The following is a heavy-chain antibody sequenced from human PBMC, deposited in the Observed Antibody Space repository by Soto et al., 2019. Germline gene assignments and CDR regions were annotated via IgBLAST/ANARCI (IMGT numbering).Heavy chain of an antibody. CDR1: GFTFSSSG. Sequence: GGSLRLSCAVSGFTFSSSGMNWVRQAPGKGLEWISYITSDSSTRHYADFVKGRFTISRDNAKNSLYLQMNSLRDEDTAVYFCARDPDGIIDFDYWGQGTQVTVSS. V-gene: IGHV3-48*02. CDR2: ITSDSSTR. CDR3: ARDPDGIIDFDY. J-gene: IGHJ4*02. D-gene: IGHD3-10*01.